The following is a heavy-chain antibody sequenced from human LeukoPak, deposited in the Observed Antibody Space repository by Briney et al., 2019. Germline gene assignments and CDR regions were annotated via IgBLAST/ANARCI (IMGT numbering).Heavy chain of an antibody. D-gene: IGHD1-26*01. J-gene: IGHJ6*02. Sequence: SETLSLTCAVYGGSFSGYYWSWIRQPPGKGLEWIGEINHSGSTNYNPSLKSRVTISVDTSKNQFSLKLSSVTAADTAVYYCARGGGVGATLLGMDVWGQGPTVTVSS. CDR1: GGSFSGYY. CDR3: ARGGGVGATLLGMDV. CDR2: INHSGST. V-gene: IGHV4-34*01.